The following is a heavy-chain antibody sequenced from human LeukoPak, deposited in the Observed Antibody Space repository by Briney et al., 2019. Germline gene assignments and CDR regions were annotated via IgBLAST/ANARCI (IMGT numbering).Heavy chain of an antibody. D-gene: IGHD1-14*01. J-gene: IGHJ4*02. CDR1: GFTFSGSA. Sequence: PGGSLKLSCAASGFTFSGSAMRWLRQASGKGLEWVGRIRSKANSYATAYAASVKGRFTISRDDSKNTAYLQMNSLKTEDTAVYYCTRHLTDYWGQGTLVTASS. CDR3: TRHLTDY. CDR2: IRSKANSYAT. V-gene: IGHV3-73*01.